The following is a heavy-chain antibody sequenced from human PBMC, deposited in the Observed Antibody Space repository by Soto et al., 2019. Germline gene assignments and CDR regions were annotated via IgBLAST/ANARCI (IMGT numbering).Heavy chain of an antibody. J-gene: IGHJ5*02. Sequence: KTSETLSLTCAVSGGSISSGGYSWSWIRQPPGKGLEWIGYIYHSGSTYYNPSLKSRVTISVDRSKNQFSLKLSSVTAADTAVYYCARERYYWFDPWGQGTLVTVSS. CDR3: ARERYYWFDP. D-gene: IGHD1-1*01. CDR1: GGSISSGGYS. CDR2: IYHSGST. V-gene: IGHV4-30-2*01.